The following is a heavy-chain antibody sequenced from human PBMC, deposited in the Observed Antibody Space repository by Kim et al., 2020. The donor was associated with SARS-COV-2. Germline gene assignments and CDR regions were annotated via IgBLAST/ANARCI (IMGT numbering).Heavy chain of an antibody. D-gene: IGHD3-10*01. CDR3: ARGVYYYGSGNYYGMDV. V-gene: IGHV3-30*01. J-gene: IGHJ6*02. Sequence: KGRLTIARDNSKNTLYLQMNSLGAEDTAVYYCARGVYYYGSGNYYGMDVWGQGTTVTVSS.